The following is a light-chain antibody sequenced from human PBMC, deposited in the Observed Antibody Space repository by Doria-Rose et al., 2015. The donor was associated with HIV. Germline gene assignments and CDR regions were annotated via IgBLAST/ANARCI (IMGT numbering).Light chain of an antibody. V-gene: IGKV1-33*01. CDR2: DAS. Sequence: DIQMTQSPSSLSASVGDRVTTTCQASRDISNYLNWYQHKPGKAPKLLICDASNLETGVPSRFSGSGSGTNFTLTISSLQPEDIATFYCQQYENVPITFGQGTRLEIK. CDR1: RDISNY. CDR3: QQYENVPIT. J-gene: IGKJ5*01.